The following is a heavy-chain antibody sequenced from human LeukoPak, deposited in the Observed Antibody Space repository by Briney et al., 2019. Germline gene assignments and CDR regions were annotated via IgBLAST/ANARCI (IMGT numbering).Heavy chain of an antibody. CDR1: GFTFSDYY. CDR2: ITSTSSYR. V-gene: IGHV3-11*06. Sequence: GGSLRLSCAASGFTFSDYYMSWIRQAPGKGLGWVSYITSTSSYRNYADSVRGRFTISRGNAKNALFLQMNSLRAEDTAVYYCARAQYYLDSWGQGTLVTVSS. CDR3: ARAQYYLDS. J-gene: IGHJ4*02.